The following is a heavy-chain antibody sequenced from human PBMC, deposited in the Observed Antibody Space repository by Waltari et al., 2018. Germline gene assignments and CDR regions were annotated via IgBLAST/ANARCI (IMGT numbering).Heavy chain of an antibody. Sequence: HLQESGPKLVKPSETLSLICSVSGDSLISSSHYWGWVRQPPGRGMEWIGNVYYTGFAFYNPSLRSRVNMSLDTSKNEFSLSLTSVTAADTSVYFCARHERGWQVVKNSHFDYWGQGILVSVSS. CDR3: ARHERGWQVVKNSHFDY. CDR2: VYYTGFA. CDR1: GDSLISSSHY. V-gene: IGHV4-39*01. J-gene: IGHJ4*02. D-gene: IGHD6-19*01.